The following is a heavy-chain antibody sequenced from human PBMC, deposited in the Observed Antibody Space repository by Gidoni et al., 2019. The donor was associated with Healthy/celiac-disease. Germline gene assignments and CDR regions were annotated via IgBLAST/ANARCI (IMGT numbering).Heavy chain of an antibody. CDR3: AREGSLGAEPDY. CDR2: IYYRGST. D-gene: IGHD1-26*01. CDR1: GGSISSGGYY. J-gene: IGHJ4*02. Sequence: QVQLQESGPGLVKPSQTLSLTCQVSGGSISSGGYYWSWIRQHPGKGLEWIGYIYYRGSTYYNPSLKSRVTISVDTSKNQFSLKLSSVTAADTAVYYCAREGSLGAEPDYWGQGTLVTVSS. V-gene: IGHV4-31*03.